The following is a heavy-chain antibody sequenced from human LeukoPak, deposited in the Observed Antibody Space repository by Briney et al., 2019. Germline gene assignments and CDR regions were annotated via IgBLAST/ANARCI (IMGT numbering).Heavy chain of an antibody. CDR3: ARDGVLLWFGELRQDAFDI. CDR2: ISSSSNYI. CDR1: GFTFSSYS. D-gene: IGHD3-10*01. Sequence: GGSLRLSCAASGFTFSSYSVNWVRQAPGKGLEWVSSISSSSNYIYYADSVKGRFTISRDNAKNSLYLQMNSLRAEDTAVYYCARDGVLLWFGELRQDAFDIWGQGTMVTVSS. V-gene: IGHV3-21*01. J-gene: IGHJ3*02.